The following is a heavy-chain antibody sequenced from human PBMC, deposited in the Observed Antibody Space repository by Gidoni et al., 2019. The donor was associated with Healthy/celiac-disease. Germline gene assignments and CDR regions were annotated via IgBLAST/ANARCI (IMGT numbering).Heavy chain of an antibody. CDR1: GYTFTSYD. V-gene: IGHV1-8*01. D-gene: IGHD2-15*01. CDR3: ARRFGARYCSGGSCYVMDV. Sequence: QVQLVQSGAEVKKPGVSVKVSCKASGYTFTSYDINWVRQATGHGLEWMGWMNPNSGNTGYAQKSQGRVTMIRNTSISTAYMELSSLRSEDTAVYYCARRFGARYCSGGSCYVMDVWGQGTTVTVSS. CDR2: MNPNSGNT. J-gene: IGHJ6*02.